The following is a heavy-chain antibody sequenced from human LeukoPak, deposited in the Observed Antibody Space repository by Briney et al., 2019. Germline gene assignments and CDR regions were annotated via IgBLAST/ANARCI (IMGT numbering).Heavy chain of an antibody. D-gene: IGHD6-13*01. V-gene: IGHV3-7*03. Sequence: PGGSLRLSCAASGFTFSSYWMSWVRQAPGKGLEWVANIRQDGSEKHYVDSVKGRFTISRDNSKNTLYLQMNSLRAEDTAVYYCAKEGYSSSWSLWGQGTLVTVSS. CDR3: AKEGYSSSWSL. CDR1: GFTFSSYW. CDR2: IRQDGSEK. J-gene: IGHJ4*02.